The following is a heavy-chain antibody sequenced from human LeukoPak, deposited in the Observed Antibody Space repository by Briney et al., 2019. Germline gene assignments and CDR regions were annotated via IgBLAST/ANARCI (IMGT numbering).Heavy chain of an antibody. Sequence: SETLSLTCGVSGYSISRGYHWAWVRQPPGKGLEWIGSVHHSGATYYNPSLNSRLTISADTSKNQFSLKMDSVTAADTAVYYCARINFNPDYWGQGTLVSVSS. CDR1: GYSISRGYH. CDR2: VHHSGAT. D-gene: IGHD1-14*01. V-gene: IGHV4-38-2*01. CDR3: ARINFNPDY. J-gene: IGHJ4*02.